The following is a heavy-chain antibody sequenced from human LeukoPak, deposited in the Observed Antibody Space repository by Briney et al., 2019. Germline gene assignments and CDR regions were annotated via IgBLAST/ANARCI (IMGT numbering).Heavy chain of an antibody. V-gene: IGHV3-48*03. J-gene: IGHJ3*02. CDR3: ARAGRTYSLDAFDI. Sequence: GGSLRLSCAASGFTFSSYEMNWVRQAPGKGLEWVSYISSSGSTIYYADSVKGRFTISRDNAKNSLYLQMNSLRAEDTAVHYCARAGRTYSLDAFDIWGQGTMVTVSS. CDR2: ISSSGSTI. D-gene: IGHD3-10*01. CDR1: GFTFSSYE.